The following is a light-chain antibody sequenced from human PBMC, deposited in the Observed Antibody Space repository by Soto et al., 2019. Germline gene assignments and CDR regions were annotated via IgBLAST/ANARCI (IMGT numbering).Light chain of an antibody. CDR3: QQYNTYSYT. V-gene: IGKV1-5*03. CDR1: QSISSW. J-gene: IGKJ2*01. Sequence: DIQMTQSPSTLSASVGDRVTITCRASQSISSWLAWYQQKPGKAPKLLNYKASSLESGVTSRFSGNGSGTEFTLTISSLQPDDFATYYCQQYNTYSYTFGQGTKLEIK. CDR2: KAS.